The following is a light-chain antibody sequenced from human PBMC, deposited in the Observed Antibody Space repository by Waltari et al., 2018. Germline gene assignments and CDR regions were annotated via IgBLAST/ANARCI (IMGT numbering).Light chain of an antibody. Sequence: DIQMTQSPSSLSASVGDRVTITCRASQTINSYLNWYQQKPGKAPKLLIYAASSLQSGVPSRFSGSGSGTDFTLTISCLQPEDFATYFCQQSSSTPPYTFGQGTKVEIK. CDR2: AAS. CDR3: QQSSSTPPYT. V-gene: IGKV1-39*01. CDR1: QTINSY. J-gene: IGKJ2*01.